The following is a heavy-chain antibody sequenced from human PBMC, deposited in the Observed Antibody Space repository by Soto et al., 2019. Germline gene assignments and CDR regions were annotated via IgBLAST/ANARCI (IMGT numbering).Heavy chain of an antibody. CDR1: GFTFSSYG. CDR2: ISYDGSNK. V-gene: IGHV3-30*18. Sequence: GGSLRLSCAASGFTFSSYGMHWVRQAPGKGLEWVAVISYDGSNKYYADSVKGRFTISRDNSKNTLYLQMNSLRAEDTAVYYCAKDSFGGSYLSYYFDYWGQGTLVTVSS. J-gene: IGHJ4*02. D-gene: IGHD1-26*01. CDR3: AKDSFGGSYLSYYFDY.